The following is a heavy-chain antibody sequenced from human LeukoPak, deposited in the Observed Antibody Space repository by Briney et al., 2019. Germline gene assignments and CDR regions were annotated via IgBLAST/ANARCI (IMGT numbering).Heavy chain of an antibody. J-gene: IGHJ3*02. CDR1: GGSISSTNW. CDR2: INHSGST. D-gene: IGHD3-22*01. V-gene: IGHV4-4*02. Sequence: SGTLSLTCAVSGGSISSTNWWSWVRQPPGKGLEWIGEINHSGSTNYNPSLKSRVTISVDTSKNRFSLKLSSVTAADTAVYYCARGAIRYYDSSGWRRRGAFDIWGQGTMVTVSS. CDR3: ARGAIRYYDSSGWRRRGAFDI.